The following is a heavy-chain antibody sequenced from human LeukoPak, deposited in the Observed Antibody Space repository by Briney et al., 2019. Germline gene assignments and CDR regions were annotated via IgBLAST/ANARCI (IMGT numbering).Heavy chain of an antibody. CDR1: GFTVKDNF. CDR3: ARADSNNYKFLDY. J-gene: IGHJ4*02. V-gene: IGHV3-11*04. CDR2: INGDGTSI. D-gene: IGHD4-11*01. Sequence: PGGSLRLSCAASGFTVKDNFMNWVRQAPGRGLEWVSYINGDGTSIYYADSLKGRFTISRDNAKRSVYLQMTSLGVEDTAVYFCARADSNNYKFLDYWGPGTLVTVPS.